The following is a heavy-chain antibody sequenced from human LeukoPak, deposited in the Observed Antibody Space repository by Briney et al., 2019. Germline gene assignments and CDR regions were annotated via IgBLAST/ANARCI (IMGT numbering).Heavy chain of an antibody. J-gene: IGHJ4*02. CDR2: ISYDGSNK. D-gene: IGHD3-10*01. V-gene: IGHV3-30*04. CDR3: ARFSVMVRTTED. CDR1: GFTFSSYA. Sequence: PGGSLRLSCAASGFTFSSYAMHWVRQAPGKGLEWVAVISYDGSNKYYADSVKGRFTISRDNSKNTLYLQMNSLRAEDTAVYYCARFSVMVRTTEDWGQGTLVTVSS.